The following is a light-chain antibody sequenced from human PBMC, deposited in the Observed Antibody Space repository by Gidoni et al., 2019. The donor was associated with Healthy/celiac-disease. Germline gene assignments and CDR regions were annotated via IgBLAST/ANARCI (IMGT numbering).Light chain of an antibody. CDR1: RSNLGSNT. J-gene: IGLJ2*01. V-gene: IGLV1-44*01. CDR2: SNN. Sequence: QSVLTQPPSASGTPGQRVTISGSGSRSNLGSNTVNWYQQLPGTAPKLLIYSNNQRPSGVPDRFSGSKSGTSASLASSGLQSEDEADYYCAAWDDSLNGVVFGGGTKLTVL. CDR3: AAWDDSLNGVV.